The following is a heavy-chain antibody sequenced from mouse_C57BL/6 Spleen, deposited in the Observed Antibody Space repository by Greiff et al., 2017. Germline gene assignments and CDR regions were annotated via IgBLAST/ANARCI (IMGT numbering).Heavy chain of an antibody. CDR2: IYPSDSET. D-gene: IGHD1-1*01. CDR3: ARRVGEFITLGY. CDR1: GYTFTSYW. Sequence: QVQLQQPGAELVRPGSSVKLSCKASGYTFTSYWMDWVKQRPGQGLEWIGNIYPSDSETHYNQKFKDKATLTVDKSSSTAYMQLSSLTSEDSAVYYCARRVGEFITLGYWGQGTTLTVSS. J-gene: IGHJ2*01. V-gene: IGHV1-61*01.